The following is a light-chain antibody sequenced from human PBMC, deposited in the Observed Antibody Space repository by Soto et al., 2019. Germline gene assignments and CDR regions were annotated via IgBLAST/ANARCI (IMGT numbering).Light chain of an antibody. CDR3: HQYGSSPLT. CDR1: QSVRNNF. V-gene: IGKV3-20*01. J-gene: IGKJ4*01. Sequence: DNVLTQSPGTLSLSPGERATLSCRASQSVRNNFFAWYQRKSGQAPRLLIHGASSRAGGIPDRFSGSGSGTDFTLTISRLEPEDFAVYYCHQYGSSPLTFGGGTKVEIK. CDR2: GAS.